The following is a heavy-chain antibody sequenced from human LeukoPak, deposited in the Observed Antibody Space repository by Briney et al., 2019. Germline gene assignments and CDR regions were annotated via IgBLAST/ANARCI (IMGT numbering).Heavy chain of an antibody. J-gene: IGHJ4*02. CDR1: GFTFSNYS. CDR3: AKWGDYDVLTGYYVSDY. CDR2: TGCGSGI. Sequence: GGSLRPSCAASGFTFSNYSMSWVRQPPGEGLEWVSATGCGSGIYYGDCMKSRFTISRDNSKNTLYLQINSLRAEDTAVYYCAKWGDYDVLTGYYVSDYWGQGTLVTVSS. V-gene: IGHV3-23*01. D-gene: IGHD3-9*01.